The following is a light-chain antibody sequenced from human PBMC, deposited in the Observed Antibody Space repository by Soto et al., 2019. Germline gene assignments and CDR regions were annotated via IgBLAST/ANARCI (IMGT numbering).Light chain of an antibody. CDR3: SSHTGISTYV. CDR1: SSDVGGYNF. J-gene: IGLJ1*01. V-gene: IGLV2-14*01. Sequence: QSALPQPASVSGSPGQSITISCTGTSSDVGGYNFVSWYQQYPGKAPKLMIYDVSNRPSGVSNRFSGSKSGNTASLTISGLKAEDEADYYCSSHTGISTYVFGTGTKLTVL. CDR2: DVS.